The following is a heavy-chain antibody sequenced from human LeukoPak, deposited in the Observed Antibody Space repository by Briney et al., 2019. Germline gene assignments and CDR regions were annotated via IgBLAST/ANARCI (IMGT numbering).Heavy chain of an antibody. V-gene: IGHV1-69*10. CDR3: ARNTGYCSGGSCYPFDY. CDR1: GGTFSSYA. CDR2: IIPILGIA. Sequence: ASVKVSCKASGGTFSSYAISWVRQAPGQGLEWMGGIIPILGIANYAQKFQGRVTITADKSTSTAYMELSSLRSEDTAVYYCARNTGYCSGGSCYPFDYWGQGTLVTVSS. J-gene: IGHJ4*02. D-gene: IGHD2-15*01.